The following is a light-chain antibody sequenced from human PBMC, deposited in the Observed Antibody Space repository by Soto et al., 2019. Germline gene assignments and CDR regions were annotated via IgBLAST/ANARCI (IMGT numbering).Light chain of an antibody. CDR3: SSYTDSNNYV. J-gene: IGLJ1*01. Sequence: QPVLTQPPSASGSPGQSVAISCTGTSSDVGAYNSVSWYQHHPGKAPKLIIYEVTKRPSGVPDRFSGSKSANTASLTVSGLQAEDEADYYCSSYTDSNNYVFGTGTKLTVL. V-gene: IGLV2-8*01. CDR2: EVT. CDR1: SSDVGAYNS.